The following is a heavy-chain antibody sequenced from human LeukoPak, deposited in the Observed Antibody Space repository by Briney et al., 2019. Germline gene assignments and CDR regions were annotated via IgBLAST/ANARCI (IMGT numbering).Heavy chain of an antibody. CDR2: VKSDGSNP. CDR1: RFSFSNYW. Sequence: GSLRLSCAASRFSFSNYWMHWVHQAPGKGLVWVSRVKSDGSNPSYADSVKGRFTISRDNAENMLYLQMNTLGAEDTAVYYCARDIVSGSGSLDYWGQGTLVTVSS. J-gene: IGHJ4*02. D-gene: IGHD3-10*01. V-gene: IGHV3-74*01. CDR3: ARDIVSGSGSLDY.